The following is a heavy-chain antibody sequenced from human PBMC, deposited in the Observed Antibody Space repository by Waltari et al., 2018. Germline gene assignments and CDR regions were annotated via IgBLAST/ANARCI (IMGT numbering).Heavy chain of an antibody. D-gene: IGHD3-16*01. J-gene: IGHJ4*02. Sequence: QVQLVQSGAEVKKPGASVKVSCKASGYTFTSYGISWVRPAPGQGLEWMGWISAYNGNTNYAQKLQGRVTMTTDTSTSTADMELRSLRSDDTAVYYCARDSWGKTTIPRNYWGQGTLVTVSS. CDR2: ISAYNGNT. CDR1: GYTFTSYG. V-gene: IGHV1-18*01. CDR3: ARDSWGKTTIPRNY.